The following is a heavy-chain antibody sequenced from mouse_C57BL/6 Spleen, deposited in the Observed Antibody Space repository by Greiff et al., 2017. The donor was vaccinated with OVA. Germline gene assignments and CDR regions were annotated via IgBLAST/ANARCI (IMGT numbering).Heavy chain of an antibody. Sequence: QVHVKQSGPELVKPGASVKLSCKASGYTFTSYDINWVKQRPGQGLEWIGWIYPRDGSTKYNEKFKGKATLTVDTSSSTAYMELHSLTSEDSAVYFCARRRSLLGYYAMDYWGQGTSVTVSS. CDR3: ARRRSLLGYYAMDY. D-gene: IGHD6-2*01. CDR2: IYPRDGST. V-gene: IGHV1-85*01. CDR1: GYTFTSYD. J-gene: IGHJ4*01.